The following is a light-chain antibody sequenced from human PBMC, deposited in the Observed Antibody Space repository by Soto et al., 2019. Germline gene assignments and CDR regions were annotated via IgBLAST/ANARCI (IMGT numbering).Light chain of an antibody. CDR3: MSYTGSTTTHWV. V-gene: IGLV2-14*01. Sequence: QSVLTQPASVSGSPGQSITISCTGTSSDIGGYNYVSWYQQHPGKAPKLMIYEVGNRPSGISGRFSGSKSGNTASLTISGLQPEDEADYYCMSYTGSTTTHWVLGGGTKLTVL. J-gene: IGLJ3*02. CDR2: EVG. CDR1: SSDIGGYNY.